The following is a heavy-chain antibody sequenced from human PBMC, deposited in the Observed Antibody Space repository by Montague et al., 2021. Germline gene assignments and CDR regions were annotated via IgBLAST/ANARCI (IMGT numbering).Heavy chain of an antibody. CDR3: ARQGFYESGGFFI. D-gene: IGHD3-22*01. CDR1: GDSLSSVGYS. CDR2: MYYSGST. Sequence: SETLSLTCTVSGDSLSSVGYSWTWIRQHPGKGLEWIGYMYYSGSTYYNPSLKSRVTMSADTSKNQVSLKVNSVTAADTAVYYCARQGFYESGGFFIWGLGTLVTVSS. J-gene: IGHJ4*02. V-gene: IGHV4-61*08.